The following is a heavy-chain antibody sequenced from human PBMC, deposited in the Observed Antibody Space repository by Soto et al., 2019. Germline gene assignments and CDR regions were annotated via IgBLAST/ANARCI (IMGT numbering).Heavy chain of an antibody. CDR1: GFTFSSFN. D-gene: IGHD2-2*01. CDR3: ARDRALIPAWLDS. Sequence: EVLLVESGGGLVQPGGSLRLSCAASGFTFSSFNMNWVRQAPGKGLEWVSSITTAGEYADSVQGRFTISRDNAKDAVYLQMSSLGVEDRAVYYCARDRALIPAWLDSWGQGTLVTVSS. J-gene: IGHJ5*01. V-gene: IGHV3-21*01. CDR2: ITTAG.